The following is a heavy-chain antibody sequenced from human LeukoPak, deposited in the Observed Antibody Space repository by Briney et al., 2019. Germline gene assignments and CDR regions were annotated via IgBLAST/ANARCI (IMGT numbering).Heavy chain of an antibody. Sequence: GASVTVSCKVSGYTLTELSMHWVRQAPGKGLEWMGRFDPEDGETIYAQKFQGRVTMTEDTSTNTDYMELSSLRSEDTAVYYCATQQLVRFVLRFQHWGQGTLVTVSS. CDR3: ATQQLVRFVLRFQH. V-gene: IGHV1-24*01. CDR1: GYTLTELS. D-gene: IGHD6-13*01. J-gene: IGHJ1*01. CDR2: FDPEDGET.